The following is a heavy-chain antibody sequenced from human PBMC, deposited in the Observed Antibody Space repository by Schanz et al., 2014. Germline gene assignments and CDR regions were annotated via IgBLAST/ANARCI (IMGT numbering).Heavy chain of an antibody. J-gene: IGHJ6*02. V-gene: IGHV3-33*01. Sequence: QVQLVESGGGVVQPGRSLRLSCAASGFIFSSYGLHWVRQAPGKGLEWVAFIWYDGSNKYYADSVKGRFTISRDNSKNTLYLQMNSLSAEDASVYFCARVRRRIATPSTPSFRNYYYYAMDVWGQGTTVTVSS. D-gene: IGHD6-13*01. CDR2: IWYDGSNK. CDR3: ARVRRRIATPSTPSFRNYYYYAMDV. CDR1: GFIFSSYG.